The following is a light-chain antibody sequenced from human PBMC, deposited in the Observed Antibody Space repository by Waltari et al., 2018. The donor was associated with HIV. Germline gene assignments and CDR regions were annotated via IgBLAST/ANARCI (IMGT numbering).Light chain of an antibody. CDR3: QTWDTGIQV. V-gene: IGLV4-69*01. CDR2: LYRDGSH. J-gene: IGLJ3*02. CDR1: SAHSTFV. Sequence: QLVLTQSPSASASLGASVRITCTLSSAHSTFVVAWHQQQPEKGPRFLLRLYRDGSHIRGDGIPARFSVSSSGAERYLTISSLQSEDEADYYCQTWDTGIQVFGGGTKLTVL.